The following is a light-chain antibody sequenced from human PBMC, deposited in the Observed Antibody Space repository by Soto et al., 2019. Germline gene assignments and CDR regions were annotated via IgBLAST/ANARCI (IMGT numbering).Light chain of an antibody. CDR1: QGFSNS. J-gene: IGKJ4*01. V-gene: IGKV1-27*01. Sequence: DIQMTQSPSSPTASVGDRVTISCRASQGFSNSLAWYQQKPGKVPTLLIYGASILQSGVPSRFSGSGSGTEFTLTISSLQPEDVATYYCQKYDSAPLTFGGGTKVEIK. CDR2: GAS. CDR3: QKYDSAPLT.